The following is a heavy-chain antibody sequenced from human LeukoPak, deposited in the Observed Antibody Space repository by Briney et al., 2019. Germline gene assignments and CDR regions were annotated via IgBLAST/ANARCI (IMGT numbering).Heavy chain of an antibody. J-gene: IGHJ4*02. Sequence: GGSLRLSCVASEITFNTYAMSWVRQAPGKGLEWVSGISASGSLTYYADSVKGRFTISRDNSKSILFLQMNSLTVEDTAVYFWAKGWFGGTLHGPLYYLGQGTLVTVSS. CDR3: AKGWFGGTLHGPLYY. D-gene: IGHD3-10*01. CDR1: EITFNTYA. V-gene: IGHV3-23*01. CDR2: ISASGSLT.